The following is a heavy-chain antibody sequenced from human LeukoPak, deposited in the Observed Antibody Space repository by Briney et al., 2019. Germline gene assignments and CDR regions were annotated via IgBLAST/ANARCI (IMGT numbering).Heavy chain of an antibody. J-gene: IGHJ4*02. V-gene: IGHV4-39*01. D-gene: IGHD4-17*01. CDR3: AIDYGDYPDY. Sequence: SETLYLTCAVSGAFIDTTSYYCGWIRQPPGKGLEWIGSIYYSGDTHYNPSLKSRVTISADTSKNQFSLKLSSVTAADTAVYYCAIDYGDYPDYWGQGTLVSVSS. CDR1: GAFIDTTSYY. CDR2: IYYSGDT.